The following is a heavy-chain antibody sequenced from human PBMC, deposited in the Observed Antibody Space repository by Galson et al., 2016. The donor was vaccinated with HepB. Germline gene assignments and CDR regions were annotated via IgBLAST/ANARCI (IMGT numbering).Heavy chain of an antibody. CDR2: IGSDGSGV. J-gene: IGHJ5*02. CDR3: TVTYGSGQFDP. Sequence: SLRLSCAASTFTTTTYWMQWVRQAPGKGLVWVSQIGSDGSGVNYADSVKGRFTVSRDSAKNTLYLQMDSLRAEDTAIYYCTVTYGSGQFDPWGQGTLVTVSS. CDR1: TFTTTTYW. V-gene: IGHV3-74*01. D-gene: IGHD2-15*01.